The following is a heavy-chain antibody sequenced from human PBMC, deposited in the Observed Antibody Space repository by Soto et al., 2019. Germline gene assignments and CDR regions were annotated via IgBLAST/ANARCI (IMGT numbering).Heavy chain of an antibody. V-gene: IGHV3-23*01. CDR1: GFTFSSYA. CDR2: ISGSGGST. J-gene: IGHJ4*02. Sequence: EVQLLESGGGLVQPGGSLRLSCAASGFTFSSYAMSWVRQAPGKGLEWVSAISGSGGSTYYADSVKGRFTIASDKSKNPLYMQMNSLRAEDTAVYYCAKDRVVAAATSGGWGQGTLVTVSS. D-gene: IGHD2-15*01. CDR3: AKDRVVAAATSGG.